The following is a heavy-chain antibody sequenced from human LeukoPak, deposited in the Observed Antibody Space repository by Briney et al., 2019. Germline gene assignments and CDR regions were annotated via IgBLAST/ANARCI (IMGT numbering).Heavy chain of an antibody. D-gene: IGHD1-26*01. Sequence: PGGSLRLSCAVSGFTFSSYAMNWVRQAPGKGLEWVSAISSSTGNTYYADSVKGRFTISRDNSKNTLYLQMNSLRAEDTAVYYFANGAMGVLEPWGQGTLVTVSS. CDR2: ISSSTGNT. CDR3: ANGAMGVLEP. J-gene: IGHJ5*02. CDR1: GFTFSSYA. V-gene: IGHV3-23*01.